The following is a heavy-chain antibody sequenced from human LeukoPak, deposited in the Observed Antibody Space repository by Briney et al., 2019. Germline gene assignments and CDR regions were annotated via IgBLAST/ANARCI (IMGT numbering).Heavy chain of an antibody. CDR1: GYTFTGYY. V-gene: IGHV1-2*02. Sequence: ASVKVSCKASGYTFTGYYMHWVRQAPGQGLEWMGWINPNSGGTNYAQKFQGRVTMTRDTSISTAYMELSRLRSDDTAVYYCVRGGIAARHDAFDIWGQGTMVTVSS. CDR3: VRGGIAARHDAFDI. J-gene: IGHJ3*02. D-gene: IGHD6-6*01. CDR2: INPNSGGT.